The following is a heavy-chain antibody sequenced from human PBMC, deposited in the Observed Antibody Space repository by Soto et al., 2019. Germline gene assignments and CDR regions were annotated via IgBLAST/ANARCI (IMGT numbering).Heavy chain of an antibody. CDR2: IKSDGSST. Sequence: EVQLVESGGGLIQPGGSLRPSCAASGFSFSTYWMHWVRQAPGKGLVYVSRIKSDGSSTSYADSVKGRFTISRDNAKNTLYLQMNSLRAEDTAVYYCVTGGSSILKYWGQGTLVTVSS. J-gene: IGHJ4*02. D-gene: IGHD6-6*01. V-gene: IGHV3-74*01. CDR1: GFSFSTYW. CDR3: VTGGSSILKY.